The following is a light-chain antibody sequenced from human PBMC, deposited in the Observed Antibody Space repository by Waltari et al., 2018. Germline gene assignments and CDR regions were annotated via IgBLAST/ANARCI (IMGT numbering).Light chain of an antibody. CDR3: QQRSNWPSYT. CDR2: DAS. CDR1: QSVSIY. Sequence: EIVLTQSPATLSLSPGARATLSCRASQSVSIYLAWYQQKPGQAPRLLIYDASNRATGIPARFSGSGSGTDFTLTISSLEPEDFAVYYCQQRSNWPSYTFGQGTKLEIK. J-gene: IGKJ2*01. V-gene: IGKV3-11*01.